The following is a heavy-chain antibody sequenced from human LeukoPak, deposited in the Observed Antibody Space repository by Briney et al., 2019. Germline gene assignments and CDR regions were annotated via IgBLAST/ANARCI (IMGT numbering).Heavy chain of an antibody. J-gene: IGHJ6*02. CDR2: ISGSGGSGGST. CDR1: GFTFSDYY. V-gene: IGHV3-23*01. D-gene: IGHD1-7*01. CDR3: AKGTPFYAMDV. Sequence: PGGSLRLSCAASGFTFSDYYMSWIRQAPGKGLEWVSLISGSGGSGGSTYYADSVKGRFTISRDNSKSKLYLQMNSLRAEDTALYYCAKGTPFYAMDVWGQGTTVIVSS.